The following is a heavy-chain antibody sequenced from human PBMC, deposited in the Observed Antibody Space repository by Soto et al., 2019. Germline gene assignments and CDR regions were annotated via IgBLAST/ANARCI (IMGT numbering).Heavy chain of an antibody. CDR2: ISSSGDKI. J-gene: IGHJ4*02. CDR1: GFAFSNYG. CDR3: GRDELPYSYGSLPFF. V-gene: IGHV3-48*01. D-gene: IGHD5-18*01. Sequence: GGYLRLSCGASGFAFSNYGMNWVRQAPGKGLQWVSYISSSGDKIYYADSVKGRFTISRDKAKDSLYLQMNSLRAEDTAVSYCGRDELPYSYGSLPFFWGQGPLVTVSS.